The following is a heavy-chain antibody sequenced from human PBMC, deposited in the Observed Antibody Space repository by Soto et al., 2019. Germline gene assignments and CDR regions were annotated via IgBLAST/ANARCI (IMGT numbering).Heavy chain of an antibody. D-gene: IGHD2-21*02. Sequence: QVQLVQSGAEVKKPGASVKVSCKASGDTFTDYYIHWMRQAPGQGLEWMGTVNPSGGHTTYAQHFLGRMTMTRDTSTSTLYMELTSLTSEDTDVYYCARGGHVVVVTAALDYWGQGTLVTVSS. CDR3: ARGGHVVVVTAALDY. CDR1: GDTFTDYY. J-gene: IGHJ4*02. V-gene: IGHV1-46*01. CDR2: VNPSGGHT.